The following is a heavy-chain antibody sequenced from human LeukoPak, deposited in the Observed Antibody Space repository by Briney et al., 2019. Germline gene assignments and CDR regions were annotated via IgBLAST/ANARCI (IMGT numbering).Heavy chain of an antibody. Sequence: PSQTLSLTCTVSGGSISSGDYYWSWIRQHPGKGLEWIGYIYYSGTYYNPSLKSRVTISVDTSKNQFSLKLSSVTAADTAVYYCALRRDGYNSIDYWGQGTLVTVSS. V-gene: IGHV4-31*03. CDR3: ALRRDGYNSIDY. D-gene: IGHD5-24*01. J-gene: IGHJ4*02. CDR2: IYYSGT. CDR1: GGSISSGDYY.